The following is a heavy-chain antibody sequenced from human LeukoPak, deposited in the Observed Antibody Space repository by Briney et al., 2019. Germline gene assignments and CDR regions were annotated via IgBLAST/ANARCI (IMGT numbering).Heavy chain of an antibody. CDR3: ARDGGYQLLADWVDP. CDR2: INSDGSST. Sequence: GGSLRLSCAASGFTFSSYWMHWVRPAPGKGLVWVSRINSDGSSTSYADSVKGRFTISRDNAKNTLYLQMNSLRAEDTAVYYCARDGGYQLLADWVDPWGQGTLVTVSS. V-gene: IGHV3-74*01. CDR1: GFTFSSYW. J-gene: IGHJ5*02. D-gene: IGHD2-2*01.